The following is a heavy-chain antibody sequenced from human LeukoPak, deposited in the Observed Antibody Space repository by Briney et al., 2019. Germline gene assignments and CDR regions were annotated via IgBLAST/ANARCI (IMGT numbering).Heavy chain of an antibody. V-gene: IGHV4-34*01. J-gene: IGHJ4*02. Sequence: PSETLSLTCAVHGGSFSGYYWSWIRQPPGKGLECIGEINHSGSTNYNPSLKSRVTISVDTSKNQFSLKLSSVTASDTAVYYCARDGWELLPCSWFDYWGQGTLVTVSS. CDR1: GGSFSGYY. D-gene: IGHD1-26*01. CDR2: INHSGST. CDR3: ARDGWELLPCSWFDY.